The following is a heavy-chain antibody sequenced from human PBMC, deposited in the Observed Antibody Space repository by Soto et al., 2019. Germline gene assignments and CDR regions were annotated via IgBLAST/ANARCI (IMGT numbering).Heavy chain of an antibody. CDR3: AKQAPYSNSWYEIDH. D-gene: IGHD6-13*01. Sequence: GGFLRLSCAASGFTFSSYGINWVRQAPGKGLEWVSGISGSGDSTHYADSVKGRFTISRDNSKNTLYLQMNSLRAEDTAVYYCAKQAPYSNSWYEIDHWGQGTLVTAPQ. CDR2: ISGSGDST. CDR1: GFTFSSYG. J-gene: IGHJ4*02. V-gene: IGHV3-23*01.